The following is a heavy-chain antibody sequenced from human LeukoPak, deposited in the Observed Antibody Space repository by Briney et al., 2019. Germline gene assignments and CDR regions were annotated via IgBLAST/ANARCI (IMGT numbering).Heavy chain of an antibody. D-gene: IGHD3-3*01. J-gene: IGHJ6*02. CDR1: GVSISSSSYY. CDR3: ARARVAIFGDYYGMDV. V-gene: IGHV4-61*05. Sequence: SETLSLTCTVSGVSISSSSYYWGWIRQPPGKGLEWIGYIYYSGSTNYNPSLKSRVTISVDTSKNQFSLKLSSVTAADMAVYYCARARVAIFGDYYGMDVWGQGTTVTVSS. CDR2: IYYSGST.